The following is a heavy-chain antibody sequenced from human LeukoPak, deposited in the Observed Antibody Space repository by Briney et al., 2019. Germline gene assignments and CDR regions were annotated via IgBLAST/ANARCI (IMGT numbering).Heavy chain of an antibody. CDR3: ARDEIPSGT. CDR1: GFTFSSYS. CDR2: ISGSGRNT. D-gene: IGHD6-25*01. V-gene: IGHV3-23*01. J-gene: IGHJ3*01. Sequence: GGSLRLSCAASGFTFSSYSMNWVRQAPGKGLEWVSAISGSGRNTYYADSVKGRFTISRDNSRSTVDLQMNSLRVEDTGIYYCARDEIPSGTWGQGTMVIVSS.